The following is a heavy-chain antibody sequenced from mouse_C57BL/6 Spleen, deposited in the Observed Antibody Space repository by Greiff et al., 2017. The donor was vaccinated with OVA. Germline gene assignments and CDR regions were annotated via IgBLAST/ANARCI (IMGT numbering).Heavy chain of an antibody. Sequence: VQLQQSGAELMKPGASVKLSCKATGYTFTGYWIEWVKQRPGHGLEWIGEILPGSGSNNYNEKFKGKATFTADTSSNTAYMQLSSLTTEDTAIEYCASGGDYDKVAGFAYWGQGTLVTVSA. CDR2: ILPGSGSN. CDR3: ASGGDYDKVAGFAY. CDR1: GYTFTGYW. D-gene: IGHD2-4*01. J-gene: IGHJ3*01. V-gene: IGHV1-9*01.